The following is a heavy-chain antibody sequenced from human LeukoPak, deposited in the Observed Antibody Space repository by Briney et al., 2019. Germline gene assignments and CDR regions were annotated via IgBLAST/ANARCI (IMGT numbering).Heavy chain of an antibody. CDR1: GLYISSSSYY. V-gene: IGHV4-39*01. D-gene: IGHD2-2*01. CDR2: NYRGEIN. CDR3: GRHGPYCSSTSCYFIV. Sequence: PSETLSHTCTVSGLYISSSSYYWAWTRQPPGKGLEWFRCNYRGEINHFNPSPKSRVTSSVDTFKNQFSLKLNSVTAADTAVYYCGRHGPYCSSTSCYFIVWGEGTLVTVSS. J-gene: IGHJ4*02.